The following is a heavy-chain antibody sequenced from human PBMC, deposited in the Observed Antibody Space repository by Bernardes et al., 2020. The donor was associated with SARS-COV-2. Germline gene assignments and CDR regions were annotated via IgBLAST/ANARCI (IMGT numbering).Heavy chain of an antibody. CDR2: INPNSGGT. V-gene: IGHV1-2*02. CDR1: GYTFTGYY. D-gene: IGHD6-13*01. Sequence: ASVKVSCKASGYTFTGYYMHWVRQAPGQGLEWMGWINPNSGGTHYAQKFQGRVTMTRDTSLSTAYMELSRLRSDDTAVYYCARVSHSLWQQLPPFDYYYGMDVWGQGTTVTVS. CDR3: ARVSHSLWQQLPPFDYYYGMDV. J-gene: IGHJ6*02.